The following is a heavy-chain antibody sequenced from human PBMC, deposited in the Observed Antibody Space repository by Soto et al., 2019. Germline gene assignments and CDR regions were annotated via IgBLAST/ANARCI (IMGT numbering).Heavy chain of an antibody. Sequence: GSLRLSCAASGFTFSSYAMHWVRQAPGKGLEWVAVISYDGSNKYYADSVKGRFTISRDNSKNTLYLQMNSLRAEDTAVYYCARSTVTSYYYYYGMDVWGQGTTVTVSS. CDR3: ARSTVTSYYYYYGMDV. CDR2: ISYDGSNK. V-gene: IGHV3-30-3*01. D-gene: IGHD4-4*01. J-gene: IGHJ6*02. CDR1: GFTFSSYA.